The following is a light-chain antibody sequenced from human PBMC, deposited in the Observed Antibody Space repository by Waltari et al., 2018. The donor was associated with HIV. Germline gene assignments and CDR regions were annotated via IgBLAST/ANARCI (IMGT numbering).Light chain of an antibody. J-gene: IGKJ1*01. CDR2: GAS. Sequence: IVLTQSPGTLSLSPGERATFSCRASQSVSSDLAWYHQRPGQAPRLLIYGASTRATGIPDRFSGSVSGTDFTLTINSLEPEDFAVYYCQHYTSSPTWTFGQGTKVEIK. CDR3: QHYTSSPTWT. CDR1: QSVSSD. V-gene: IGKV3-20*01.